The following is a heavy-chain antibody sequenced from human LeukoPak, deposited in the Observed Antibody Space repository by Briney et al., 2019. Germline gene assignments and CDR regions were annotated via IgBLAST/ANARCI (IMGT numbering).Heavy chain of an antibody. CDR3: TRVQAGRSGLMDV. Sequence: GGSLRLSCAASGFTFSNYGMHWVRQAPGKGLEWVALIRYDGSKKDYADSVKGRFTISRDNAKNTVYLQMNSLRAEDTALYYCTRVQAGRSGLMDVWGRGTTVTVSS. D-gene: IGHD2-8*02. V-gene: IGHV3-33*01. CDR1: GFTFSNYG. CDR2: IRYDGSKK. J-gene: IGHJ6*02.